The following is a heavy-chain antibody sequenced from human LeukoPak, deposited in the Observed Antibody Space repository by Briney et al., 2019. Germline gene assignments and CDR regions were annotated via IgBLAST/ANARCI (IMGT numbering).Heavy chain of an antibody. CDR1: GFTFSSYA. CDR3: AIFYSGYDYSGY. Sequence: GGSLRLSCAASGFTFSSYAMSWVRQAPGKGLEWVSAISGSSGSTYYADSVKGRFTISRDNSKNTLYLQMNSLRAEDTAVYYCAIFYSGYDYSGYWGQGTLVTVSS. D-gene: IGHD5-12*01. J-gene: IGHJ4*02. V-gene: IGHV3-23*01. CDR2: ISGSSGST.